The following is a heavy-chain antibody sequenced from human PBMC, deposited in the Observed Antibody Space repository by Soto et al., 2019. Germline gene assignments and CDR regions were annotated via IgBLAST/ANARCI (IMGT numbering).Heavy chain of an antibody. Sequence: VGSLRLSCAASGFTFSNDAMNWVRQAPGKGLEWVSVISGSGDRAYNADSVQGRFTISRDNSKNTLYLQMNSLRAEDTAIYYCVREDKGWYSPGSFDFWGRGTMVTVSS. CDR2: ISGSGDRA. CDR1: GFTFSNDA. V-gene: IGHV3-23*01. CDR3: VREDKGWYSPGSFDF. J-gene: IGHJ3*01. D-gene: IGHD6-19*01.